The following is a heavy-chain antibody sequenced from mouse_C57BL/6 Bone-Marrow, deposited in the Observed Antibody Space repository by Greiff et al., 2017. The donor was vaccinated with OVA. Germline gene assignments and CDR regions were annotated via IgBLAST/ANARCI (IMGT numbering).Heavy chain of an antibody. CDR3: ARPYYYGSRRYYFDY. CDR1: GYTFTSYW. CDR2: IYPGSGST. D-gene: IGHD1-1*01. J-gene: IGHJ2*01. V-gene: IGHV1-55*01. Sequence: VQLQQPGAELVKPGASVKMSCKASGYTFTSYWITWVKQRPGQGLEWIGDIYPGSGSTNYNEKFKSKATLTVDTSSSTAYMQLSSLTSEDSAVYYCARPYYYGSRRYYFDYWGQGTTLTVSS.